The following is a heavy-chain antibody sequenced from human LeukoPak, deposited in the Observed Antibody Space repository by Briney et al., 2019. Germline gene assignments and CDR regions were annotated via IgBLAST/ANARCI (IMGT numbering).Heavy chain of an antibody. V-gene: IGHV1-2*02. CDR2: INPNSGGS. Sequence: ASVKVSCKPSGYTFTSYYMHWVRQAPGQGLEWMGWINPNSGGSNYAQKFQGRVTMTSGTSINTAYMELSRLISDDTAVYYCAGDGYNSRRFFDYWGQGTLVTVSS. CDR1: GYTFTSYY. J-gene: IGHJ4*02. CDR3: AGDGYNSRRFFDY. D-gene: IGHD5-24*01.